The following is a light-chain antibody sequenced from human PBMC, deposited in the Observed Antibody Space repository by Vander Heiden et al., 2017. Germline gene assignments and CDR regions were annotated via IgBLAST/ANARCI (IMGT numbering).Light chain of an antibody. CDR2: EAS. CDR1: SSDVGRYTD. Sequence: SPLTLPASVPGSPGPSTTLSCTETSSDVGRYTDVSWYQQHPGKAPKRMIYEASKRPSGVSDRFSGSKSGNTASLIMSGLQTEDEADEYYYSDRNRNLCVFGTGTGVTVL. CDR3: YSDRNRNLCV. J-gene: IGLJ1*01. V-gene: IGLV2-14*01.